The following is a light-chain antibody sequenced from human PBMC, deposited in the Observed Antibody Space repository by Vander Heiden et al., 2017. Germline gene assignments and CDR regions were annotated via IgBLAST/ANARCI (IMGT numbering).Light chain of an antibody. J-gene: IGLJ3*02. CDR3: CSYAGSYTWV. Sequence: QSALTQPRSVSGSPGQSVTISCTGTSSYVGCYNFVSWYQQHPGKAPKLIIYDVSKRPSGVPNRFSGSKSGNTASLTISGLQAEDEADYYCCSYAGSYTWVFGGGTKLTVL. V-gene: IGLV2-11*01. CDR1: SSYVGCYNF. CDR2: DVS.